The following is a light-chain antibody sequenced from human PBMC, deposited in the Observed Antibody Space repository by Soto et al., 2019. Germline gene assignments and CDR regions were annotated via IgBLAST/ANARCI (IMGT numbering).Light chain of an antibody. CDR3: QQYDNLLLT. CDR2: DSS. CDR1: HDISNY. J-gene: IGKJ4*01. V-gene: IGKV1-33*01. Sequence: DIQMTQSPSSLSASLGDSVTITCQASHDISNYLNWYQHKPGKAPKLLIYDSSNWEAGVPSRFSGSGSGTDFVFTISSLQPEDIATYYCQQYDNLLLTFGGGTKVEIK.